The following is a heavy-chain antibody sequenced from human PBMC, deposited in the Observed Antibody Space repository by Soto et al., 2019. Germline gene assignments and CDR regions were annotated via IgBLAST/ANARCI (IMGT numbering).Heavy chain of an antibody. CDR1: GYTFANSV. J-gene: IGHJ5*02. CDR2: SSTYNGNT. CDR3: SSGYSSSYCFHP. V-gene: IGHV1-18*01. D-gene: IGHD6-6*01. Sequence: QVQLVQSGAEVKKPGASVTVSCKASGYTFANSVINWVRQAPGQGLEWMGWSSTYNGNTNYAQKLQGRVTMTTDPSTSTAYMELRSLRSDDPVMYYCSSGYSSSYCFHPWGQGTLVTGSS.